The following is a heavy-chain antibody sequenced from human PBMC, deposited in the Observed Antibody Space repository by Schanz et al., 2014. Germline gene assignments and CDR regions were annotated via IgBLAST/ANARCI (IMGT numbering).Heavy chain of an antibody. CDR2: MNSKTGNT. CDR1: GYSFTTYD. V-gene: IGHV1-8*01. D-gene: IGHD3-16*01. CDR3: TKGRTFGR. J-gene: IGHJ4*02. Sequence: QVQLVQSGAEVKKPGASARVSCKASGYSFTTYDINWVRQATGQGLEWMGWMNSKTGNTGYAQRFQSRVSMTRNTSITTAYLELSSLRSGDTAVYYCTKGRTFGRWGQGTLVTVSS.